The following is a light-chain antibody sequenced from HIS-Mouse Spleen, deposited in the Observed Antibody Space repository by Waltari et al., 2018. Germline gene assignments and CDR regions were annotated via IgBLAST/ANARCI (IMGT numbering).Light chain of an antibody. CDR3: SSYTSSSTVV. J-gene: IGLJ2*01. V-gene: IGLV2-14*03. CDR2: DVS. CDR1: SSDVGGYNY. Sequence: QSALTQPASVSGSPGQSITISCTGTSSDVGGYNYVSWYQQHPGKAPKPMVYDVSNRRSGVSNRFSGSKSGHTASLTISGLQAEDEADYYCSSYTSSSTVVFGGGTKLTVL.